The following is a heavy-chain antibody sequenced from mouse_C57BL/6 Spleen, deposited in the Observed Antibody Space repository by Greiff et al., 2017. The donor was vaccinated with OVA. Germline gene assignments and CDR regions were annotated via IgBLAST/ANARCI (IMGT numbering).Heavy chain of an antibody. CDR3: ARVDYYLTGKYYFDY. Sequence: QVQLQQSGAELVRPGSSVKLSCKASGYTFTSYWMHWVKQRPIQGLVWIGNIDPSDSETHYNQKFKDKATLTVDKSSSTASMQLSSLTSEDSAVYDCARVDYYLTGKYYFDYGGQGTTLTVAS. V-gene: IGHV1-52*01. CDR1: GYTFTSYW. D-gene: IGHD1-1*01. J-gene: IGHJ2*01. CDR2: IDPSDSET.